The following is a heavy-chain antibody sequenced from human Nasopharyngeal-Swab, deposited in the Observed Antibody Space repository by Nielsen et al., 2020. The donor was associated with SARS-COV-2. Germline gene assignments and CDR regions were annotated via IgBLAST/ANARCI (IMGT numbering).Heavy chain of an antibody. CDR3: ARAEGHYDSSGYCRPALFDY. J-gene: IGHJ4*02. CDR2: IYYSGST. Sequence: WIRQPPGKGLEWIGYIYYSGSTNYNPSLKSRVTISVDTSKNQFSLKLSSVTAADTAVYYCARAEGHYDSSGYCRPALFDYWGQGTLVTVSS. V-gene: IGHV4-59*01. D-gene: IGHD3-22*01.